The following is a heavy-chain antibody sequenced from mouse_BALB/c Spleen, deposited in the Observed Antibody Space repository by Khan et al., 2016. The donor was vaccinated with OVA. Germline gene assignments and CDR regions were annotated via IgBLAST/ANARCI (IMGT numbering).Heavy chain of an antibody. V-gene: IGHV1-77*01. D-gene: IGHD4-1*01. CDR2: IYPVSDST. Sequence: QVQLQQSGPELVKPGASVKMSCKASGYIFTDYVMNWVKQRTGQGLEWIGQIYPVSDSTYYNEKFKDKATLTADRSSSTAYMQLNSLTSEDSAVYFCARGGWDVFAYWGQGTLVTVSA. J-gene: IGHJ3*01. CDR1: GYIFTDYV. CDR3: ARGGWDVFAY.